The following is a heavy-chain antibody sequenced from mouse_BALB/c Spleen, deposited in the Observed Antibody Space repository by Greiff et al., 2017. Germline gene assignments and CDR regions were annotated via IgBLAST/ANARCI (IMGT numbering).Heavy chain of an antibody. CDR3: ARGYYYGSSCPFDY. CDR2: ISSGSSTI. D-gene: IGHD1-1*01. CDR1: GFTFSSFG. Sequence: EVHLVESGGGLVQPGGSRKLSCAASGFTFSSFGMHWVRQATEKGLEWVAYISSGSSTIYYADTVKGRFTISRDNPKNTLFLQMTSLRSEDTAMYYCARGYYYGSSCPFDYWGQGTTLTVSS. J-gene: IGHJ2*01. V-gene: IGHV5-17*02.